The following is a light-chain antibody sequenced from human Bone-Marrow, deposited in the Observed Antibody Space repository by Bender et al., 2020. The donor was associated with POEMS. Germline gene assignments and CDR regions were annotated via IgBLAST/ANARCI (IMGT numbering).Light chain of an antibody. J-gene: IGLJ2*01. Sequence: LVLTPRPSASGTVGASVNLPCTLSSGPSSYDISWHQQQPDKGPRYLMKVNIDGSHRNWGGVPDRFSGSSSGAERYLTISSLQSEDEADYYCQTWGTGYVVFGGGSKLTVL. CDR2: VNIDGSH. CDR3: QTWGTGYVV. V-gene: IGLV4-69*01. CDR1: SGPSSYD.